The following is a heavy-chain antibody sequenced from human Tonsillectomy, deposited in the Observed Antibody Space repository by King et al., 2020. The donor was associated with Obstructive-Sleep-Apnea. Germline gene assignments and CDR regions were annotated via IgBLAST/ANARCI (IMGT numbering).Heavy chain of an antibody. CDR3: ARTRTSYYFDH. V-gene: IGHV2-26*01. Sequence: VTLKESGPVLVKPTETLTLTCTVSEFSLSNGIMGVSWIRQPPVKALEWLAHIFSIDEKSYTTSLKTRLTISKDTSKSQVVLTMTNMDPVDTATYYCARTRTSYYFDHWGQGTLVTVSS. D-gene: IGHD3-16*02. CDR1: EFSLSNGIMG. CDR2: IFSIDEK. J-gene: IGHJ4*02.